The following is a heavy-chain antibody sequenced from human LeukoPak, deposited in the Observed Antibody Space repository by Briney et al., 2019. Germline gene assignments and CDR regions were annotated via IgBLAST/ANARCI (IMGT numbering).Heavy chain of an antibody. J-gene: IGHJ5*02. CDR3: ARASSSGNWFDP. CDR1: GGSISSGGYS. Sequence: SETLSLTCAVSGGSISSGGYSWSWIRQPPGKGLEWIGYIYHSGSTNYNPSLRSRVTMSVDTSKNQFSLKLSSVTAADTAVYYCARASSSGNWFDPWGQGTLVTVSS. CDR2: IYHSGST. V-gene: IGHV4-30-2*01. D-gene: IGHD6-6*01.